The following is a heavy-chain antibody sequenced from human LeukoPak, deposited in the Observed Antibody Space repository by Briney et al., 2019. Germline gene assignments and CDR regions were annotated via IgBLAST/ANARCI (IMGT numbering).Heavy chain of an antibody. CDR2: IRYDGSNK. V-gene: IGHV3-30*02. J-gene: IGHJ4*02. CDR1: GFTFSSYG. D-gene: IGHD6-13*01. Sequence: QTGGSLRLSCAASGFTFSSYGMHWVRQAPGKGLEWVAFIRYDGSNKYYADSVKGRFTISRDNSKNTLYLQMNSLRAEDTAVYYCAKDGIERGSWPYYFDYWGQGTLVTVSS. CDR3: AKDGIERGSWPYYFDY.